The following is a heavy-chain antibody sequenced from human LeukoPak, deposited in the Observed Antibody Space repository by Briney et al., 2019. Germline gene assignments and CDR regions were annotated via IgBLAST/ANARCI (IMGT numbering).Heavy chain of an antibody. Sequence: PSQTLSLPCTVSGGPISSGSYYWTWIRQPAGKGLDWIGRIYTSGSTNYNPSLKSRVTISVDTSKNQFSLKLSSVTAADTAVYYCAGMGGGYSYGFYYYMDVWGKGTTVTISS. CDR3: AGMGGGYSYGFYYYMDV. D-gene: IGHD5-18*01. J-gene: IGHJ6*03. CDR2: IYTSGST. V-gene: IGHV4-61*02. CDR1: GGPISSGSYY.